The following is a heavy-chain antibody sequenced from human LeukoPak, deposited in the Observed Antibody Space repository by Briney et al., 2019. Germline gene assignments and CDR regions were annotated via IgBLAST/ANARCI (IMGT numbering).Heavy chain of an antibody. CDR2: ISGSGGST. CDR3: AKEETYDSRGYFDY. V-gene: IGHV3-23*01. Sequence: GGSLRLSCAASGFTFSSYAMSWVRQAPGKGLEWVSGISGSGGSTDYADSVKGRFTISRDNSKNTVYLQMNSMRAEDTAVYYCAKEETYDSRGYFDYWGQGTLVTVSS. J-gene: IGHJ4*02. D-gene: IGHD3-22*01. CDR1: GFTFSSYA.